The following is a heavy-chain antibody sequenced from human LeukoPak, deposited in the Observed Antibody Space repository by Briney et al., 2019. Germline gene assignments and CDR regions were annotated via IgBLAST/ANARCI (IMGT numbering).Heavy chain of an antibody. Sequence: VSVKVSCKASGFVFTSYGFTWVRQAPGQGLEWMGWISANDGKIHYSERHQGRVTMTTDTVTSTAYMELRSLRSDDTAVYYCARELHVERDDYWGQGTLVTVSS. CDR2: ISANDGKI. CDR3: ARELHVERDDY. CDR1: GFVFTSYG. V-gene: IGHV1-18*01. J-gene: IGHJ4*02. D-gene: IGHD1-1*01.